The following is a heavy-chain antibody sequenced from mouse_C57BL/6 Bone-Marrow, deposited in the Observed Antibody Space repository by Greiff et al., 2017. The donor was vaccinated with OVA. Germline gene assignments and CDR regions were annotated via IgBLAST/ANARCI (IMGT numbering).Heavy chain of an antibody. V-gene: IGHV14-4*01. CDR2: IDPENGDT. J-gene: IGHJ1*03. CDR3: TTFMAWWYFDV. D-gene: IGHD1-1*01. CDR1: GFNIKDDY. Sequence: VQLQQSGAELVRPGASVKLSCTASGFNIKDDYMHWVKQRPEQGLEWIGWIDPENGDTEYASKFQGKATITADTSSNTAYLQLSSLTSEDTAVYYCTTFMAWWYFDVWGTGTTVTVSS.